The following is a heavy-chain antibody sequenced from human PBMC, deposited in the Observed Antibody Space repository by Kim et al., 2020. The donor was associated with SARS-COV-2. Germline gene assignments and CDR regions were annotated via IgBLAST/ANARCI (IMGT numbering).Heavy chain of an antibody. CDR2: ISSSGSTI. CDR3: ARGANWNYFQWFDP. J-gene: IGHJ5*02. V-gene: IGHV3-11*01. Sequence: GGSLRLSCAASGFTFSDYYMSWIRQAPGKGLEWVSYISSSGSTIYYADSVKGRFTISRDNAKNSLYLQMNSLRAEDTAVYYCARGANWNYFQWFDPWGQGTLVTVSS. CDR1: GFTFSDYY. D-gene: IGHD1-7*01.